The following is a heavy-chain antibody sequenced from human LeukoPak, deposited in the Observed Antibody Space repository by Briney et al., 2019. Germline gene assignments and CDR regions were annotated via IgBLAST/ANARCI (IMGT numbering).Heavy chain of an antibody. J-gene: IGHJ5*02. Sequence: PSETLSLTCAVYGGSFSGYYWGWIRQPPAKGLEWIGEINHSGSTNYNPSLKSRVTISVDTSKNQFSLKLSSVTAADTAVYYCARRSVSSWHYKGWFDPWGQGTLVTVSS. CDR1: GGSFSGYY. V-gene: IGHV4-34*01. CDR3: ARRSVSSWHYKGWFDP. D-gene: IGHD6-13*01. CDR2: INHSGST.